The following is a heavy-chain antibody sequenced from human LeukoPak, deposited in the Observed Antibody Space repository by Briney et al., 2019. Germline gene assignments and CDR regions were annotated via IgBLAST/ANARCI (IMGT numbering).Heavy chain of an antibody. CDR2: INHSGET. CDR1: GGSLSDHY. CDR3: ARGQWLDNS. V-gene: IGHV4-34*01. D-gene: IGHD6-19*01. Sequence: SETLSLTCAVYGGSLSDHYWSWIRQPPGMGLEWIGEINHSGETKYNPSLKSRVAMSVDTSKNQFSLELRSVTAADTAMYYCARGQWLDNSWDQGTLVTVSS. J-gene: IGHJ4*02.